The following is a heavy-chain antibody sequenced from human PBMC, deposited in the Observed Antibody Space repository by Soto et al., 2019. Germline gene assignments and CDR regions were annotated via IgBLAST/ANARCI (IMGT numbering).Heavy chain of an antibody. CDR1: GFTFSVYA. V-gene: IGHV3-23*01. Sequence: EVQVLESGGGLVQPGGSLRLSCAASGFTFSVYAMSWVRQAPGKGLEWVSAISGSGGRTYYADSVKGRFTISRDNSKNTLHLQMKSLRAEDTAVYYCARSREIIASAGSFDYWGQGTLVTVSS. D-gene: IGHD6-25*01. CDR2: ISGSGGRT. CDR3: ARSREIIASAGSFDY. J-gene: IGHJ4*02.